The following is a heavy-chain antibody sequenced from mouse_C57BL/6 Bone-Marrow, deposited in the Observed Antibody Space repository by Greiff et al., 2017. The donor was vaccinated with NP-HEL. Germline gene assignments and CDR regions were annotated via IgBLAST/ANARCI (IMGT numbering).Heavy chain of an antibody. D-gene: IGHD1-1*01. Sequence: QVQLQQSGAELARPGASVKLSCKASGYTFTSYGISWVKQRTGQGLEWIGEIYPRSGNTYYNEKFKGKATLTADKSSSTAYMELRSLTSEDSAVYFCARGDYYGRSYKAMDYWGQGTSVTVSS. V-gene: IGHV1-81*01. CDR3: ARGDYYGRSYKAMDY. J-gene: IGHJ4*01. CDR1: GYTFTSYG. CDR2: IYPRSGNT.